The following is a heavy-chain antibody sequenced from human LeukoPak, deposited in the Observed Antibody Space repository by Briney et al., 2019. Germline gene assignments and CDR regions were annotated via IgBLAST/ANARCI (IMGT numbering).Heavy chain of an antibody. J-gene: IGHJ4*02. D-gene: IGHD3-10*01. V-gene: IGHV3-21*01. CDR3: ARGEYGSGSYHIDY. Sequence: GGSLRLSCAASGFTYSTYSMNWVRQAPGKGLEWVSFISGTSSYIYYADSVKGRFTISRDNAKNSLYLQMNSLRAEDTAVYYCARGEYGSGSYHIDYWGQGTLVTVSS. CDR1: GFTYSTYS. CDR2: ISGTSSYI.